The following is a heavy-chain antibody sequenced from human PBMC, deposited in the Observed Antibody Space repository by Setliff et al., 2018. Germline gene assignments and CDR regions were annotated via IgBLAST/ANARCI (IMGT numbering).Heavy chain of an antibody. CDR1: GYTFTSYD. J-gene: IGHJ3*02. Sequence: ASVKVSCKASGYTFTSYDINWVRQATGQGLEWMGWMNPNSGNTGYAQKFQGRVTMTRNTSITTAYMELSSLRSEDTAVYYCARGGSGIAAAGTGKTAFDIWGQGAMVTVS. D-gene: IGHD6-13*01. V-gene: IGHV1-8*02. CDR3: ARGGSGIAAAGTGKTAFDI. CDR2: MNPNSGNT.